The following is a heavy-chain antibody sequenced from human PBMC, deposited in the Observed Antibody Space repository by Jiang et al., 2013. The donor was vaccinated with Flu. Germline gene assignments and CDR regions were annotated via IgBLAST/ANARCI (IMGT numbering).Heavy chain of an antibody. CDR2: TYYRSRWYN. J-gene: IGHJ4*02. CDR1: GDTVSSNSVA. V-gene: IGHV6-1*01. CDR3: ARVVGNSWIDF. Sequence: SQTLSLTCAISGDTVSSNSVAWNWIRQSPSRGLEWLGRTYYRSRWYNDYAESVKSRITIISDTSKNQFSLQLNSVTPDDTAVYYCARVVGNSWIDFWGQGTLVTVSS. D-gene: IGHD6-13*01.